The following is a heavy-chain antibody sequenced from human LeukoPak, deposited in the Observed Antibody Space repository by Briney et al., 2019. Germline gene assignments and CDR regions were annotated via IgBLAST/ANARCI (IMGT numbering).Heavy chain of an antibody. CDR2: IYTSGST. V-gene: IGHV4-4*07. Sequence: SETLSLTCTVSGGSISSYYWSWIRQPAGKGLEWIGRIYTSGSTNYNPSLKSRVTMSVDTSKNQFSLKLSSVTAADTAVYYCARALPLQYADYYYYGMDVWGQGTTVTVSS. J-gene: IGHJ6*02. CDR3: ARALPLQYADYYYYGMDV. D-gene: IGHD4-4*01. CDR1: GGSISSYY.